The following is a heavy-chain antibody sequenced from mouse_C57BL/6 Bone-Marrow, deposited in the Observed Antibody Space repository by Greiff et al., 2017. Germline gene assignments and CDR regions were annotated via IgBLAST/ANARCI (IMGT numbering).Heavy chain of an antibody. CDR3: ARRYYGSSKYYYAMDY. V-gene: IGHV1-64*01. CDR2: IHPNSGST. CDR1: GYTFTSYW. D-gene: IGHD1-1*01. Sequence: QVQLKQPGAELVKPGASVKLSCKASGYTFTSYWMHWVTQRPGQGLEWIGMIHPNSGSTNYNEKFKSKATLTVDKSSSTAYMQLSSLTSEDSAVYYCARRYYGSSKYYYAMDYWGQGTSVTVSS. J-gene: IGHJ4*01.